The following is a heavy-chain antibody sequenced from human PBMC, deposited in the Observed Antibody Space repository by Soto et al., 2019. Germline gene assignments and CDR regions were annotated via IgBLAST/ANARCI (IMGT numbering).Heavy chain of an antibody. CDR3: ARGRGASITIFGVVTKTPYYYYGMDV. J-gene: IGHJ6*02. Sequence: SETLSLTCAVYGGSFSGYYWSWIRQPPGKGLEWIGEINHSGSTNYNPSLKSRVTISVDTSKNQFSLKLSSVTAADTAVYYCARGRGASITIFGVVTKTPYYYYGMDVWGQGTTVTVSS. V-gene: IGHV4-34*01. D-gene: IGHD3-3*01. CDR2: INHSGST. CDR1: GGSFSGYY.